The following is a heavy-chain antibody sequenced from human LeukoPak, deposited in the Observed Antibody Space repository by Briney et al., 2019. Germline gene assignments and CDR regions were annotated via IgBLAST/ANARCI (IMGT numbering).Heavy chain of an antibody. CDR3: ARGGTFVSDY. CDR2: IKEDGSEK. Sequence: GGSLRLSCAASGFTFSTFWMSWVRQAPGKGLVWVANIKEDGSEKYYVDSMKGRFTVSRDNAKNSLYLQMDGLRAEDTAVYYCARGGTFVSDYWGQGTLVTVSS. CDR1: GFTFSTFW. D-gene: IGHD1-1*01. V-gene: IGHV3-7*01. J-gene: IGHJ4*02.